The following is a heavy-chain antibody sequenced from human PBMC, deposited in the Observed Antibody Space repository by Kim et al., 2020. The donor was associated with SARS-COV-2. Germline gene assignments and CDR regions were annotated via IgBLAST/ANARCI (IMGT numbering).Heavy chain of an antibody. Sequence: NPTYAQGFTGRFVFSLDTSVSTAYLQISSLTAEDTAVYYCARESSGSLAYWGQGTLVTVSS. V-gene: IGHV7-4-1*02. D-gene: IGHD3-10*01. CDR2: NP. CDR3: ARESSGSLAY. J-gene: IGHJ4*02.